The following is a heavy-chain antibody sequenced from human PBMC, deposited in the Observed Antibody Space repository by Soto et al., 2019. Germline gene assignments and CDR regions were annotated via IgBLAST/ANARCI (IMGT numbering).Heavy chain of an antibody. CDR2: ISADGERT. CDR3: AKDAPRPNGWFFFDY. J-gene: IGHJ4*02. V-gene: IGHV3-23*01. CDR1: GFMFNNQD. D-gene: IGHD2-15*01. Sequence: EVQLLESGGGLVQPGGSLRLSCAASGFMFNNQDMCWVRQAPGEGLEWGSGISADGERTYYADSLRGRFTISRDNSKNMLYLQANSLRAEDTAIYYCAKDAPRPNGWFFFDYWGQGILVTVSS.